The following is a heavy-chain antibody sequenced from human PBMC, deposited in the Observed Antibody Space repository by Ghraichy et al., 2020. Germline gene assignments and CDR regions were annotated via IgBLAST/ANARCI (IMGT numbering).Heavy chain of an antibody. J-gene: IGHJ6*02. CDR2: ISGSGGST. CDR1: GFTFSSYA. Sequence: GESLNISCAASGFTFSSYAMSWVRQAPGKGLEWVSAISGSGGSTYYADSVKGRFTISRDNSKNTLYLQMNSLRAEDTAVYYCARVVVGYCSGGSCFGMDVWGQGTTVTVSS. CDR3: ARVVVGYCSGGSCFGMDV. D-gene: IGHD2-15*01. V-gene: IGHV3-23*01.